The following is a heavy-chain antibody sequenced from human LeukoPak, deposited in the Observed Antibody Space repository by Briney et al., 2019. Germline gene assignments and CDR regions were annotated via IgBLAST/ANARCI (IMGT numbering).Heavy chain of an antibody. J-gene: IGHJ5*02. CDR1: RYTFTAYY. Sequence: ASVTVSCKASRYTFTAYYIHWVRQAPGRGLEWMGWINPNSGGTNYAQKFQGRVTMTRDTSISTAYMDLSRLRSDDTAVYYCARRGGVAEIPFDPWGQGTLVTVSS. V-gene: IGHV1-2*02. D-gene: IGHD6-19*01. CDR2: INPNSGGT. CDR3: ARRGGVAEIPFDP.